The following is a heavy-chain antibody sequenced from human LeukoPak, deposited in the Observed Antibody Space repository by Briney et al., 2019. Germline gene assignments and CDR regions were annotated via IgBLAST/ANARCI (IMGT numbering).Heavy chain of an antibody. CDR1: GGSISSGDYY. CDR3: ARTSGNYREGFDY. CDR2: IFQSGSA. Sequence: SETLSLTCTVSGGSISSGDYYWSWIRQPPGKGLEWIGFIFQSGSAFYNPSLKSRVTISVVRSKNQFSLKLSSVTAADTALYYCARTSGNYREGFDYWGQGTLVTVSS. J-gene: IGHJ4*02. D-gene: IGHD1-26*01. V-gene: IGHV4-30-2*01.